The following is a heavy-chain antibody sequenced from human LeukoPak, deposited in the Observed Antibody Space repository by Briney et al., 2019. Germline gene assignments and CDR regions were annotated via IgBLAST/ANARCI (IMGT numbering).Heavy chain of an antibody. V-gene: IGHV3-7*01. CDR2: IKQDGSEK. D-gene: IGHD4-11*01. CDR3: ARDNSYSSRGLPVY. J-gene: IGHJ4*02. Sequence: GGSLRLSCAASGFTFSSYWMSWVRQAPGKGLEWVANIKQDGSEKYYVDSVKGRFTISRDNAKNSLYLQMNSLRAEDTAVYYCARDNSYSSRGLPVYWGQGTLVTVSS. CDR1: GFTFSSYW.